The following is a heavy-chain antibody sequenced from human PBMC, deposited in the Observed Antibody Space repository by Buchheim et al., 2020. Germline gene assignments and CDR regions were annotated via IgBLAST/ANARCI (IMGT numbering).Heavy chain of an antibody. J-gene: IGHJ4*02. D-gene: IGHD3-22*01. CDR3: ARGSSGYYSLDF. Sequence: QVHLQESGPGLVKPSGTLSLTCTVSGGSITSNNWWSWVRQPPGKGLEWIGEIYHSGSTNYHPSLKSRVTMSVDKSKNQFSPKLSSVTAADTAEYYCARGSSGYYSLDFWGQGTL. CDR1: GGSITSNNW. V-gene: IGHV4-4*02. CDR2: IYHSGST.